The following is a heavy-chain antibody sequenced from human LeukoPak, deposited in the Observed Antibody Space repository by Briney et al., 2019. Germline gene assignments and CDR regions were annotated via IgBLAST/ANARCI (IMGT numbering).Heavy chain of an antibody. D-gene: IGHD5-12*01. CDR2: INEEGTEK. CDR3: ARDPEGDYYDMDV. CDR1: IFSFSKHW. J-gene: IGHJ6*02. Sequence: RGSLRLSCAASIFSFSKHWMRWVRQAPGKGLEWVANINEEGTEKHYVDSVKGRFFISRDNAKNSLYLQMNSLRDDDTAVYYCARDPEGDYYDMDVWGQGTTVTVSS. V-gene: IGHV3-7*01.